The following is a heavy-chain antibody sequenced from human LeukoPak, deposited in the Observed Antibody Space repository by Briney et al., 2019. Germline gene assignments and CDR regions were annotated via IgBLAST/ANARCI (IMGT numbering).Heavy chain of an antibody. Sequence: GGSLRLSCAASGFTFSSYWMSWVRQAPGKGLEWVANIKQDGSEKYYVDSVKGRFTISRDNAKNSLYRQMNSLRAEDTAVYYCARVPNPNYCSGGSCYSDYWGQGTLVTVSS. CDR2: IKQDGSEK. CDR1: GFTFSSYW. J-gene: IGHJ4*02. D-gene: IGHD2-15*01. CDR3: ARVPNPNYCSGGSCYSDY. V-gene: IGHV3-7*01.